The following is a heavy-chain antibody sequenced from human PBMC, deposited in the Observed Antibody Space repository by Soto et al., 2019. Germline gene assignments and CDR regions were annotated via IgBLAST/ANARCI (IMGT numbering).Heavy chain of an antibody. CDR1: GYTFTSYD. J-gene: IGHJ4*02. D-gene: IGHD3-9*01. Sequence: QVQLVQSGAEVKKPGASVKVSCKASGYTFTSYDINWVRQATGQGLEWMGWMNRNSGNTGYAQKFQGRVNMTRNASISTDYMELSSLRSEDTAVYYCARGLLRYFDHLPDYWGQGTLVTVSS. CDR2: MNRNSGNT. CDR3: ARGLLRYFDHLPDY. V-gene: IGHV1-8*01.